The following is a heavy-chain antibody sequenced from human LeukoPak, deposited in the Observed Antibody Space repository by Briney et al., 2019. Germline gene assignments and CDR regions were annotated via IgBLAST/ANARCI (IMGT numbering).Heavy chain of an antibody. Sequence: SVKVSCKASGGTFSRYAITWVRQAPGQGLEWMGRSIPKLGTTYYAQKFQGRITITTDESSSTAYMELSSLRSEDTAVYYCAREGCSSAACYGIDLDYWGQGTLVTVSS. CDR1: GGTFSRYA. J-gene: IGHJ4*02. CDR3: AREGCSSAACYGIDLDY. V-gene: IGHV1-69*11. D-gene: IGHD2-2*01. CDR2: SIPKLGTT.